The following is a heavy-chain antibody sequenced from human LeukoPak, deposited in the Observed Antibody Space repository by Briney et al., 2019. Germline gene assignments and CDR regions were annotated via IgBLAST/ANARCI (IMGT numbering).Heavy chain of an antibody. J-gene: IGHJ4*02. D-gene: IGHD2-2*01. CDR3: AARGLVVPAASLRKIDY. Sequence: PSQTLSLTCSVSGGSISSGGYYWSWIRQPAGKGLQWIGYIYHSGSTYYNPSLKSRVTISVDRSKNQFSLKLSSVTAADTAVYYCAARGLVVPAASLRKIDYWGLGTLVTVSS. CDR2: IYHSGST. V-gene: IGHV4-30-2*01. CDR1: GGSISSGGYY.